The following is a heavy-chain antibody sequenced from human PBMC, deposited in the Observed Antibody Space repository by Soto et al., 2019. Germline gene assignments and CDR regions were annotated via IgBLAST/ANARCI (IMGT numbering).Heavy chain of an antibody. CDR1: GPVFSSYG. J-gene: IGHJ4*02. V-gene: IGHV3-21*01. D-gene: IGHD2-2*01. Sequence: GGSLRLSCVASGPVFSSYGMNWLRQAPGKGLEWVSSIDSSGRYIYYADSLQGRFTISRDNAKNSMYLQMNSLRVEDTARYFCARDESAGSSTSDWGQGTLVTVSS. CDR2: IDSSGRYI. CDR3: ARDESAGSSTSD.